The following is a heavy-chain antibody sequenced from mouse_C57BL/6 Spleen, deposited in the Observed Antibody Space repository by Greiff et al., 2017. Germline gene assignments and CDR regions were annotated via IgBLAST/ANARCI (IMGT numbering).Heavy chain of an antibody. CDR1: GYTFTDYD. Sequence: VQLQQSGAELVRPGASVTLSCKASGYTFTDYDMHWVKQTPVHGLEWIGAIDPEPGGTASNQKFKGKAILTADKSSSTAYMARRSLTSDDSAVYYSTRGRSNYPLDYWGQGTSVTVSS. D-gene: IGHD2-5*01. CDR2: IDPEPGGT. J-gene: IGHJ4*01. CDR3: TRGRSNYPLDY. V-gene: IGHV1-15*01.